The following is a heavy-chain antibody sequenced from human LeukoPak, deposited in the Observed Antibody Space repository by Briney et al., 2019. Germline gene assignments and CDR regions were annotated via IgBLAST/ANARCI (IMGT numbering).Heavy chain of an antibody. Sequence: ASVKVSCKASGGTFSSYAISWVRQAPGQGLEWMGGIVPIFGTANYAQKFQGRVTITADESTSTAYMELSSLRSEDTAVYYCAASITIFGVVYYYGMDVWGQGTTVTVSS. J-gene: IGHJ6*02. CDR3: AASITIFGVVYYYGMDV. CDR2: IVPIFGTA. V-gene: IGHV1-69*13. D-gene: IGHD3-3*01. CDR1: GGTFSSYA.